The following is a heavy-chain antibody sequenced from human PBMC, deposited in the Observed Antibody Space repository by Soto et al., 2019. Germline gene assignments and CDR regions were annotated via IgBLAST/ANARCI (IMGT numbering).Heavy chain of an antibody. CDR1: GGTFSSYA. V-gene: IGHV1-69*01. CDR2: IIPIFGTA. D-gene: IGHD3-16*01. Sequence: QEQLVQSGAEVQTPGSSVKVSCKASGGTFSSYAISWVRQAPGQGLEWMGGIIPIFGTANYAQRFQGRVTITADESTSTAYMELSSLRSEDTAVYYCARAFGMVPHEYYFVYWGQGTLVTVSS. J-gene: IGHJ4*02. CDR3: ARAFGMVPHEYYFVY.